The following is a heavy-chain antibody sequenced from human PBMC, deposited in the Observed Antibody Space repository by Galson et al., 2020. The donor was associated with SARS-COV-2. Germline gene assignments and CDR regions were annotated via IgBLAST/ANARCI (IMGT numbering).Heavy chain of an antibody. J-gene: IGHJ3*02. CDR3: TSLQI. CDR1: GFSFSDFA. CDR2: IRSKANSYAT. V-gene: IGHV3-73*01. Sequence: GGSLRLSCAASGFSFSDFAMHWVRQASGKGLEWVGRIRSKANSYATAYAASVKGRFTVSRYDSKNTAYLQMNSLKTEDTAVYYCTSLQIWGQGTMVTVSS.